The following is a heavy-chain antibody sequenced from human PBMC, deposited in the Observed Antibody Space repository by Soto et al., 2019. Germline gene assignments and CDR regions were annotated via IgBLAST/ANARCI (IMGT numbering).Heavy chain of an antibody. D-gene: IGHD4-17*01. J-gene: IGHJ4*02. CDR1: GFTFSSYA. CDR3: AMNDYGDYVPFDY. V-gene: IGHV3-23*01. CDR2: ISGSGGST. Sequence: GGSLRLSCAASGFTFSSYAMSWVRQAPGKGLEWVSAISGSGGSTYYADSVKGRFTISRDNSKNTLYLQMNSLRAEDTAVYYCAMNDYGDYVPFDYWGQGTLVTVSS.